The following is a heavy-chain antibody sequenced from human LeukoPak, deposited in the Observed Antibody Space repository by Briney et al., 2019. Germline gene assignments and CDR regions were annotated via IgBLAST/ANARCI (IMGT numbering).Heavy chain of an antibody. CDR1: GFTFSSYG. Sequence: PGGSLRLSCAASGFTFSSYGMHWVRQAPGKGLEWVAVISYDGSHKYYADSVEGRFTISRDNSKNTLHLQMNNLRAADTAVYYCAREGDGSSWYPSRGMDVWGQGTTVTVSS. V-gene: IGHV3-30*03. CDR3: AREGDGSSWYPSRGMDV. J-gene: IGHJ6*02. CDR2: ISYDGSHK. D-gene: IGHD6-13*01.